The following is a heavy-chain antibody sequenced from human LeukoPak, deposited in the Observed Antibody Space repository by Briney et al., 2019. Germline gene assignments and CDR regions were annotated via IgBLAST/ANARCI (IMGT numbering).Heavy chain of an antibody. J-gene: IGHJ4*02. CDR3: ARDPLGSLGLGDSSRWPYYFDY. Sequence: PGGSLRLSCAASGFTVSSNYMSWVRQAPGKGLEWVSVIYSGGSTYYADSVKGRFTISRDNSKNTLYLQMNSLRAEDTAVYYCARDPLGSLGLGDSSRWPYYFDYWGQGTLVTVSS. CDR2: IYSGGST. D-gene: IGHD6-13*01. V-gene: IGHV3-53*01. CDR1: GFTVSSNY.